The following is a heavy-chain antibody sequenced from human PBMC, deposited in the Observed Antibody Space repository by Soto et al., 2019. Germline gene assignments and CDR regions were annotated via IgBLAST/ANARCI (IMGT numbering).Heavy chain of an antibody. D-gene: IGHD1-26*01. V-gene: IGHV1-69*08. Sequence: QVQLVQSGAEVKKPGSSVKVSCKASGGTFSSYTISWVRQAPGQGLEWMGRIIPILGIANYAQKFQGRVTITXXEXTXTAYMELRSLRSEDTAVYYCARDRIVRATTGRYFDLWGRGTLVTVSS. J-gene: IGHJ2*01. CDR1: GGTFSSYT. CDR2: IIPILGIA. CDR3: ARDRIVRATTGRYFDL.